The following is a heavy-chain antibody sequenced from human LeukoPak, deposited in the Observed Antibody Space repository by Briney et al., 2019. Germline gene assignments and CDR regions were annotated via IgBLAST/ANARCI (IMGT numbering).Heavy chain of an antibody. CDR1: GFTFSSYA. D-gene: IGHD5-12*01. CDR2: ISYDGSNK. CDR3: ASFFFAEDIVATDGYYYGMDV. J-gene: IGHJ6*02. Sequence: GGSLRLSCAASGFTFSSYAMHWVRQAPGKGLEWVAVISYDGSNKYYADSVKGRFTISRDNSKNTLYLQMNSLRAEDTAVYYCASFFFAEDIVATDGYYYGMDVWGQGTTVTVSS. V-gene: IGHV3-30-3*01.